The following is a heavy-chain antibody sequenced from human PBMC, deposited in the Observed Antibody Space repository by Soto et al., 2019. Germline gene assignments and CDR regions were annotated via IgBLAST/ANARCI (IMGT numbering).Heavy chain of an antibody. Sequence: GASVKVSCKASGYTFTSYAMHWVRQAPGQRLEWMGWINAGNGNTKYSQKFQGRVTITRDTSASTAYMELSSLRSEDTAVYYCARGPAAGREFDYWGQGTLVTVSS. CDR1: GYTFTSYA. J-gene: IGHJ4*02. V-gene: IGHV1-3*01. D-gene: IGHD6-13*01. CDR3: ARGPAAGREFDY. CDR2: INAGNGNT.